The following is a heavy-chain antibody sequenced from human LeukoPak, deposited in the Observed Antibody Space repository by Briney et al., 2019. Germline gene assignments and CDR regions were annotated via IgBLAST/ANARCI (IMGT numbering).Heavy chain of an antibody. CDR2: MNPNSGNT. CDR1: GYTFTSYD. J-gene: IGHJ5*02. Sequence: GASVKVSCKASGYTFTSYDIDWVRQATGQGLEWMGWMNPNSGNTGYAQKFQGRVTMTRNTSIGTAYMELSSLRSEDTAVYYCARGALDILTGYYNKNWFDPWGQGTLVTVSS. D-gene: IGHD3-9*01. V-gene: IGHV1-8*01. CDR3: ARGALDILTGYYNKNWFDP.